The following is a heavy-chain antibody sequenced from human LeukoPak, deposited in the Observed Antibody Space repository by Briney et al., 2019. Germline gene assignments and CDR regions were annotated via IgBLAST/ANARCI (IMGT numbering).Heavy chain of an antibody. CDR2: ISWNSGSI. CDR3: AKDYEADYYDSSGSGGFDI. CDR1: GFTFDDYA. D-gene: IGHD3-22*01. V-gene: IGHV3-9*03. Sequence: PGGSLRLSCAASGFTFDDYAMHWVRQAPGKGLEWVSGISWNSGSIDYADSVKGRFTISRDNAKNSLYLRMNSLRAEDMALYYCAKDYEADYYDSSGSGGFDIWGQGTMVTVSS. J-gene: IGHJ3*02.